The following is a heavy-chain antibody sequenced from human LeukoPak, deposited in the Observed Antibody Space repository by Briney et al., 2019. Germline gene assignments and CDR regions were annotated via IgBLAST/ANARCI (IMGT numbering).Heavy chain of an antibody. CDR2: IWYDGSKT. J-gene: IGHJ6*03. Sequence: GGSPRLSCAASGFTFSNYGMHWARQAPGKGLEWVAVIWYDGSKTYYADSVKGRFTISRDNSKNTLYLQMSSLRAEDTAVYYCARDRYYGSENYYYYYYMDVWGKGTTVTVSS. CDR3: ARDRYYGSENYYYYYYMDV. CDR1: GFTFSNYG. D-gene: IGHD3-10*01. V-gene: IGHV3-33*01.